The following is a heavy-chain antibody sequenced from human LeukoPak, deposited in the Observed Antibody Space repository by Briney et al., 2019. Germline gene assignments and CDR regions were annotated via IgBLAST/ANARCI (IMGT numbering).Heavy chain of an antibody. D-gene: IGHD3-22*01. V-gene: IGHV3-23*01. CDR3: AYDSSGYYYVKGGAFDI. J-gene: IGHJ3*02. CDR2: ISGSGGST. CDR1: GFTFSSYA. Sequence: GGSLRLSCAASGFTFSSYAMSWVRQAPGKGLEWVSAISGSGGSTYYADSVKGRFTISRDNSKNTLYLQMNSLRAEDTAVYYCAYDSSGYYYVKGGAFDIWGQGTMVTVSS.